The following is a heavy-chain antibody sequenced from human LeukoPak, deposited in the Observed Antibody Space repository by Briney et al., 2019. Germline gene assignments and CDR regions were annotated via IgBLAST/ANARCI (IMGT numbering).Heavy chain of an antibody. CDR3: ARGPGGGWFDP. J-gene: IGHJ5*02. CDR1: GGSFSGYY. CDR2: INHSGST. Sequence: SETLSLTCAVYGGSFSGYYWSWIRQPPGKGLEWIGGINHSGSTNYNPSLTSRVTISVDTSKNQFSLKLSSVTAADTAVYYCARGPGGGWFDPWGQGTLVTVSS. V-gene: IGHV4-34*01. D-gene: IGHD3-10*01.